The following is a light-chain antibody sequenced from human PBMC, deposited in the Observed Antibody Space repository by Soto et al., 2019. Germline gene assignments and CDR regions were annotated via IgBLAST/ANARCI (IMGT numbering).Light chain of an antibody. CDR1: RSSIGSNT. Sequence: QSVLTQPPSASGTPGQRVTISCSGSRSSIGSNTVNWYQHLPGSAPKLLIYSNNHRPSGVPDRFSASKAGASASLAISGLQSEDEGDYYCAAWDASLKRYVFGTGTKVTVL. CDR3: AAWDASLKRYV. J-gene: IGLJ1*01. V-gene: IGLV1-44*01. CDR2: SNN.